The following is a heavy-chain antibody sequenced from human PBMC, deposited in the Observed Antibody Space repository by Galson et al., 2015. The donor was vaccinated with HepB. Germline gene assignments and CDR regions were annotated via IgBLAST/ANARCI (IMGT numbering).Heavy chain of an antibody. CDR2: TYYRSKWYN. V-gene: IGHV6-1*01. CDR1: GDSVSSNSAA. J-gene: IGHJ5*02. Sequence: CAISGDSVSSNSAAWNWIRQSPSRGLEWLGRTYYRSKWYNDYAVSVKSRITINPDTSKNQFSLKLSSVTAADTAVYYCARDPGGDVLGFDPWGQGTLVTVSS. CDR3: ARDPGGDVLGFDP. D-gene: IGHD2-8*02.